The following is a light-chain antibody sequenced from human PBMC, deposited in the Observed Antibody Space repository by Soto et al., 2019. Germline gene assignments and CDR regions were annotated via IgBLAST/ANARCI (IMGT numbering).Light chain of an antibody. CDR3: QQYDNSPLT. V-gene: IGKV3-20*01. Sequence: DIVLTQSPGTLSLSPWERAALSCRASQSVSSSYLAWYQQKPGQAPRLLIYGASNRATGIADRFSGSGSGTDFTLTISRLEPEDFAVYYCQQYDNSPLTFGGGTKVDIK. CDR2: GAS. CDR1: QSVSSSY. J-gene: IGKJ4*01.